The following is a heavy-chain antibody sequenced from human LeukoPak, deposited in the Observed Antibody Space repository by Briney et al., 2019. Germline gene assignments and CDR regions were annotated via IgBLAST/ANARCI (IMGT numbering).Heavy chain of an antibody. V-gene: IGHV3-64*01. D-gene: IGHD3-10*01. J-gene: IGHJ4*02. Sequence: GGSLRLSCAASGFTFSSYAMHWVRQAPGKGLEYVSAISSNGGSTYYANSVKGRFTNSRDNSKNTLYLQMGSLRAEDMAVYYCARSGTMVRGVINYFDYWGQGTLVTVSS. CDR2: ISSNGGST. CDR3: ARSGTMVRGVINYFDY. CDR1: GFTFSSYA.